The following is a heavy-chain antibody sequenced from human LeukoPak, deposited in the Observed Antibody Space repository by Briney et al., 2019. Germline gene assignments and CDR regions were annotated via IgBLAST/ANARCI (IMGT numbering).Heavy chain of an antibody. CDR1: GGSISSNY. CDR2: IYYRRST. D-gene: IGHD1-26*01. CDR3: AREVGGCLNA. Sequence: PSETLSLTCTVSGGSISSNYWSGIRQPPGKGLEWMGYIYYRRSTHYNPSLMSRVTISVDTSKNQCSLRLSYVTASDTAVYYCAREVGGCLNAWGQGTLVTVSS. J-gene: IGHJ4*02. V-gene: IGHV4-59*01.